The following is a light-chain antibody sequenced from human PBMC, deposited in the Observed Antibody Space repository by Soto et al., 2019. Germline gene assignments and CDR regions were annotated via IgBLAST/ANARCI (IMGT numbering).Light chain of an antibody. CDR3: QQYGSSPRT. Sequence: EIVLTQSPGTLSLSPGERATLSCRASQSVSSSYLACYQQKPGQAPRLLIYGASSSATGIPDRFSSRGSGKDFTLTISRQEPEYFAVYYCQQYGSSPRTFGQGTKVEIK. V-gene: IGKV3-20*01. CDR1: QSVSSSY. CDR2: GAS. J-gene: IGKJ1*01.